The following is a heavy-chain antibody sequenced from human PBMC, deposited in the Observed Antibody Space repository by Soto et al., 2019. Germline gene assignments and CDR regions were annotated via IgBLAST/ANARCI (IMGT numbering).Heavy chain of an antibody. V-gene: IGHV3-74*01. J-gene: IGHJ4*02. D-gene: IGHD6-19*01. Sequence: EVQLVESGGGLVQPGKSLRLSCEASGFPFSAFWMHWVRQAPGKGLEWVARINSDGSGTTYADSVQGRFTISRDNAKNTVFLQMTRMRAEDTAVYFCTRLNTLTSAWPFDYWGQGAPGHRLL. CDR2: INSDGSGT. CDR1: GFPFSAFW. CDR3: TRLNTLTSAWPFDY.